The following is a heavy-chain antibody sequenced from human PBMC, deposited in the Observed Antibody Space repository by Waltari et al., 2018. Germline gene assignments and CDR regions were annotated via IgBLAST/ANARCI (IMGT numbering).Heavy chain of an antibody. D-gene: IGHD6-13*01. CDR3: ARAMYSSSWYGLPSDY. J-gene: IGHJ4*02. Sequence: QVQLQQWGAGLLKPSETLSLTCAVYGGSFSGYYWSWIPQPPGKGLEWIGEINQSGSTNYSPSLKSRVTISVDTSKNQFSLKLSSVTAADTAVYYCARAMYSSSWYGLPSDYWGQGTLVTVSS. CDR1: GGSFSGYY. V-gene: IGHV4-34*01. CDR2: INQSGST.